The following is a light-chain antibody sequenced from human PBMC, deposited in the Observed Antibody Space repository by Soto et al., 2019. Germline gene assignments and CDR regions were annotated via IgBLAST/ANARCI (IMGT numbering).Light chain of an antibody. CDR3: TSYAGGNNV. CDR2: EVN. J-gene: IGLJ1*01. Sequence: QYVLTQPPSASGSPGQSVTISCTGTSSDVGGYNYVSWYQQNPGKVPKLMIYEVNKRPSGVPDRFSGSKSGNTASLTVSGLQAEDEADYYCTSYAGGNNVFGTGTKLTV. CDR1: SSDVGGYNY. V-gene: IGLV2-8*01.